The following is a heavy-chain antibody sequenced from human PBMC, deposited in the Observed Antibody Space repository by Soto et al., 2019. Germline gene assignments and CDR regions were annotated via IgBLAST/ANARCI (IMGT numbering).Heavy chain of an antibody. Sequence: SGGSLRLSCAASGFTFSSYWMHWVRQAPGKGLVWVSRINSDGSSTSYADSVKGRFTISRDNTKNTLYLQMNSLRAEDTAVYYCARDLYLGSPSNAFDIWGQGTMVTVSS. V-gene: IGHV3-74*01. CDR3: ARDLYLGSPSNAFDI. CDR1: GFTFSSYW. CDR2: INSDGSST. D-gene: IGHD3-10*01. J-gene: IGHJ3*02.